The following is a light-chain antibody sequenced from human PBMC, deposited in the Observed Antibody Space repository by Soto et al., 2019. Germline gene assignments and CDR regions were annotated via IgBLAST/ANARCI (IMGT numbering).Light chain of an antibody. CDR2: GAS. CDR1: QSVYNNY. J-gene: IGKJ4*01. V-gene: IGKV3-20*01. Sequence: EIVMTQSPATLSVSPGERATLSCRASQSVYNNYIAWYQQSPGQAPRVLIYGASTRATGTPDRFSGSGSGTDFTFTISRLEPEDSAVYYCQQYGNSVTFGGGTKVDIK. CDR3: QQYGNSVT.